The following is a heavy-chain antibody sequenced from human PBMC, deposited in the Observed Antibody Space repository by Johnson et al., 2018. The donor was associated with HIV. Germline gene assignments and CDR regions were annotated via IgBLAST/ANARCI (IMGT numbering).Heavy chain of an antibody. J-gene: IGHJ3*02. D-gene: IGHD3-22*01. CDR2: IYSGGST. Sequence: VQLVESGGGLVQPGGSLGLACVGSGFNVSNNYMSWVRQPPGQGLEWVSVIYSGGSTYYADSVKGRFTISRDNSKNTLYLPMNSLRAEDTAVYYCARGRISMTVVDLGGGAFDIWGQGTTVTVSS. CDR1: GFNVSNNY. V-gene: IGHV3-66*01. CDR3: ARGRISMTVVDLGGGAFDI.